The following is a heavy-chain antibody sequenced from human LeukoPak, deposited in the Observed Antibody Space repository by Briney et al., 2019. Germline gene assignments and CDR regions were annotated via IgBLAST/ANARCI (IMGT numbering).Heavy chain of an antibody. V-gene: IGHV3-30*18. J-gene: IGHJ5*02. Sequence: PGGSLRLSCAASGFTFSSYGMHWVRQAPGKGLEWVAVISYDGGNKYYADSVKGRFTISRDNSKNTLYLQMNSLRAEDTAVYYCAKGEDFYGSGSPLPGWFDPWGQGTLVTVSS. D-gene: IGHD3-10*01. CDR2: ISYDGGNK. CDR3: AKGEDFYGSGSPLPGWFDP. CDR1: GFTFSSYG.